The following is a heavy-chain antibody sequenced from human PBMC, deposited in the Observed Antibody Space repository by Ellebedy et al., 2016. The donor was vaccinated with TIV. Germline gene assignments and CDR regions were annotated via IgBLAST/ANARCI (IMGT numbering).Heavy chain of an antibody. CDR2: ISYEVSDK. CDR1: GFTFSSHG. D-gene: IGHD4-17*01. Sequence: PGGSLRLSCEASGFTFSSHGMNWVRQAPGKGLEWVAVISYEVSDKYYVDSVKGRFTISRDNSKNTVYLQMNRLRAEDTDVYYCARGASLYGDYVFDYWGQGTLVTVSS. V-gene: IGHV3-30*03. J-gene: IGHJ4*02. CDR3: ARGASLYGDYVFDY.